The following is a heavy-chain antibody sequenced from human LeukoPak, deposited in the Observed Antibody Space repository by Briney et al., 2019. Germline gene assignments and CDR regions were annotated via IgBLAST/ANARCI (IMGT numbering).Heavy chain of an antibody. CDR3: TRDSVFLRYFDWWGSGLDY. Sequence: PGGSLRLSCTASGFTFGDYAMSWFRQAPGKGLEWVGFIRSKAYGGTTEYAASVKGRFTISRDDSKSIAYLQMNSLKTEDTAVYYCTRDSVFLRYFDWWGSGLDYWGQGTLVTVSS. CDR2: IRSKAYGGTT. D-gene: IGHD3-9*01. CDR1: GFTFGDYA. J-gene: IGHJ4*02. V-gene: IGHV3-49*03.